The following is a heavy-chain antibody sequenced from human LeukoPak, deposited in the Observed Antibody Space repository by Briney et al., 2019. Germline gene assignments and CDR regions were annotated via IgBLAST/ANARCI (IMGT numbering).Heavy chain of an antibody. CDR1: GFTFRSYE. V-gene: IGHV3-48*03. J-gene: IGHJ4*02. CDR3: AGLVLDY. D-gene: IGHD6-19*01. CDR2: ISGSGSTI. Sequence: GGSLRLSCAASGFTFRSYEMTWVRQAPGKGLEWVSYISGSGSTIYYTDSVKGRFTISRDNAKNSLYLQMNSLRAEDTSVYYCAGLVLDYWGQGTLVTVSS.